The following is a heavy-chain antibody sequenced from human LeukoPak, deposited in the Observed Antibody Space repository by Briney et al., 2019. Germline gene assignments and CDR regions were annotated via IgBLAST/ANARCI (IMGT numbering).Heavy chain of an antibody. J-gene: IGHJ4*02. Sequence: GGSLRLSCAASGVTFSSYGMHWVRQAPGKGLEWVAFIRYDGSNKNHAESVKGRFTISRDNSKNTLYLQMNSLRAEDTAVYYCAKDSSHDFWSGYLDYWGQGTLVTVSS. CDR2: IRYDGSNK. D-gene: IGHD3-3*01. CDR1: GVTFSSYG. V-gene: IGHV3-30*02. CDR3: AKDSSHDFWSGYLDY.